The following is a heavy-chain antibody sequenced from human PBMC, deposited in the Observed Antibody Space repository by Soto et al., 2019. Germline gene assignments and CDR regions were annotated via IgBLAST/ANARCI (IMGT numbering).Heavy chain of an antibody. CDR1: GFTFSSYG. CDR2: ISYDGSNK. V-gene: IGHV3-30*18. D-gene: IGHD2-21*02. Sequence: QVQLVESGGGVVQPGRSLRLSCAASGFTFSSYGMHWVRQAPGKGLEWVAVISYDGSNKYYADSMKGRFTISRDNSKTTQYLQMTGLRAEDTAGYYCAKDKRAVVVTAPFDYWGQGTLVTVSS. J-gene: IGHJ4*02. CDR3: AKDKRAVVVTAPFDY.